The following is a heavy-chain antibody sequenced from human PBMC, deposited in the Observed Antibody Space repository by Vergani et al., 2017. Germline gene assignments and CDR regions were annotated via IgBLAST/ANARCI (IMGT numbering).Heavy chain of an antibody. D-gene: IGHD4/OR15-4a*01. V-gene: IGHV1-8*01. CDR2: MNPNSGTT. CDR3: ARSTDYPDDYVSSDYFRRTLDV. J-gene: IGHJ6*04. Sequence: QVQLVQSGAEVKKPGASVKVSCRASGYSFSSYDISWVRQATGQGLEWMGWMNPNSGTTGYAQKFQGRVTMTRNTSINTAYIELSRLSFEDAAVYYCARSTDYPDDYVSSDYFRRTLDVWGKGTTVTVSS. CDR1: GYSFSSYD.